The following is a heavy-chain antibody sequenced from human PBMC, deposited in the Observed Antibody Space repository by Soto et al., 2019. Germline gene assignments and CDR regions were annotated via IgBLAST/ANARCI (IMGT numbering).Heavy chain of an antibody. J-gene: IGHJ4*02. CDR1: GFTFDDYA. D-gene: IGHD6-19*01. V-gene: IGHV3-9*01. CDR3: AKDIRRGFSSAWVD. Sequence: EVHLVESGGGLVQPGRSLRLSCAASGFTFDDYAMHWVRQAPGKGLEWVSGMSWNSGTIAYADSVKGRFTVSRDNAKNSLYLQMNSLRADDTAVYYCAKDIRRGFSSAWVDWGQGALVTVSS. CDR2: MSWNSGTI.